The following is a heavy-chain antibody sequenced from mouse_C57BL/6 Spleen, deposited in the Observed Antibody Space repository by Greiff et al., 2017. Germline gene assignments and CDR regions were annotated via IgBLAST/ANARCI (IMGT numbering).Heavy chain of an antibody. CDR2: IYPGSGST. J-gene: IGHJ2*01. V-gene: IGHV1-55*01. CDR1: GYTFTSYW. CDR3: ARGPSGSSYYFDY. Sequence: QVQLQQPGAELVKPGASVKMSCKASGYTFTSYWITWVKQRPGQGLEWIGDIYPGSGSTNYNEKFKSKATLTVDTSYSTAYMPLSSLTSEDSAVYYCARGPSGSSYYFDYWGQGTTLTVAS. D-gene: IGHD1-1*01.